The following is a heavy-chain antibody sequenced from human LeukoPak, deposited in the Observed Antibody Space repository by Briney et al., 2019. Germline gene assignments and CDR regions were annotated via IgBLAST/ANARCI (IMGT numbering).Heavy chain of an antibody. CDR2: IDDDGTDT. Sequence: PGGSLRLSCVASGFTSGNYWMHWVRQAPGKGPEWVSRIDDDGTDTHYAVSVKGCFTISRDNAKNTLYLQMNSLRGEDTAVYYCARGMLSSAGYHWYSYRDVWGKGAMVTVSS. CDR3: ARGMLSSAGYHWYSYRDV. V-gene: IGHV3-74*01. D-gene: IGHD2-21*02. J-gene: IGHJ6*03. CDR1: GFTSGNYW.